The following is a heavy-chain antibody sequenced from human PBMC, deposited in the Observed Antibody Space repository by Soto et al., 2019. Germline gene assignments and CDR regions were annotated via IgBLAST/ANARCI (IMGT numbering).Heavy chain of an antibody. J-gene: IGHJ3*02. CDR2: ISGSGGST. D-gene: IGHD3-22*01. Sequence: GGSLRLSCAASGFTFSSYAMSWVRQAPGKGLEWVSAISGSGGSTYYADSVKGRFTISRDNSKNTLYLQMNSLRAEDTAVYYCAKDHIWSTMIVVVSVDAFDIWGQGTMVTVSS. CDR1: GFTFSSYA. V-gene: IGHV3-23*01. CDR3: AKDHIWSTMIVVVSVDAFDI.